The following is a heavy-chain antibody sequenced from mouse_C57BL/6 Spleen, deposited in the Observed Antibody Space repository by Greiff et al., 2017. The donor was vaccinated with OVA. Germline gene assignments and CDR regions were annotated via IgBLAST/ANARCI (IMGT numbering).Heavy chain of an antibody. Sequence: VQLQQSGAELVRPGTSVKMSCKASGYTFTNYWIGWAKQRPGHGLEWIGDIYPGGGYTNYNEKFKGKATLTADKSSSTAYMQFSSLTSEDSAIYDCARERIYDGYYDWYFDVWGTGTTVTVSS. J-gene: IGHJ1*03. CDR1: GYTFTNYW. D-gene: IGHD2-3*01. V-gene: IGHV1-63*01. CDR2: IYPGGGYT. CDR3: ARERIYDGYYDWYFDV.